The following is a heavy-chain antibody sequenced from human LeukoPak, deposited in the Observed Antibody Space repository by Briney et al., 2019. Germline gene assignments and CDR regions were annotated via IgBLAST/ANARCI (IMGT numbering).Heavy chain of an antibody. J-gene: IGHJ3*02. CDR1: GFTFSSYS. CDR2: ISSSSSYI. Sequence: GGSLRLSCAASGFTFSSYSMNWVRQAPGKGLEWVSSISSSSSYIYYADSVKGRFTISRDNAKNSLYLQMNSLRAEDTAVYYCAATATGIAAAGTLYAFDIWGQGTMVTVSS. V-gene: IGHV3-21*01. D-gene: IGHD6-13*01. CDR3: AATATGIAAAGTLYAFDI.